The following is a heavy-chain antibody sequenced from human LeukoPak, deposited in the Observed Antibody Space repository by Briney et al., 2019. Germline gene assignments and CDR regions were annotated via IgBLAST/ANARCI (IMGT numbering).Heavy chain of an antibody. D-gene: IGHD3-10*01. V-gene: IGHV1-8*02. CDR3: ARKVRGVIRTSYFDY. J-gene: IGHJ4*02. CDR2: MNPNSGNT. CDR1: GYTFTDYY. Sequence: ASVKVSCKASGYTFTDYYINWVRQAPGQGLEWMGWMNPNSGNTGYAQKFQGRVTMTRNTSISTAYMELSSLRSEDTAVYYCARKVRGVIRTSYFDYWGQGTLVTVSS.